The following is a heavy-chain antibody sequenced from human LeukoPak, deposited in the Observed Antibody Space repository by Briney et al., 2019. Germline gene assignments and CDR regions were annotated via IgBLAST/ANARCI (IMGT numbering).Heavy chain of an antibody. D-gene: IGHD3-22*01. CDR1: GYTFTSYG. Sequence: ASVKVSCKASGYTFTSYGINWVRQAPGQGLEWMGWIRVYNGNTNYAQKLQGRVTMTTDTSTSTAYMELRSLRSDDTAVYYCARGPGGRSGYYPLEDYYYYYYMDVWGKGTTVTVSS. V-gene: IGHV1-18*01. CDR2: IRVYNGNT. J-gene: IGHJ6*03. CDR3: ARGPGGRSGYYPLEDYYYYYYMDV.